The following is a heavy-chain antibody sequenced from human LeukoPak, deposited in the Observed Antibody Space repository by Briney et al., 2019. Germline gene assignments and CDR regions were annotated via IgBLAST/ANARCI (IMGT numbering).Heavy chain of an antibody. D-gene: IGHD3-22*01. CDR3: AKGPTYDSLPYYFDY. CDR2: ISSNGGST. CDR1: GFTFSNYA. Sequence: GSLRLSCSASGFTFSNYAMHWVRQAAGKGLEFVSGISSNGGSTYYADSLKGRFTVSRDNSNNTLYLQMSSLRAEDTAIYYCAKGPTYDSLPYYFDYWGQGTLVTVSS. V-gene: IGHV3-64D*09. J-gene: IGHJ4*02.